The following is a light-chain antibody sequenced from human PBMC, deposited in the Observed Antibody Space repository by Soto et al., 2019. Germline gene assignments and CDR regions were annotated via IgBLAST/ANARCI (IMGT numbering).Light chain of an antibody. CDR3: QQYYTYPYT. CDR2: AAT. J-gene: IGKJ2*01. V-gene: IGKV1-16*01. CDR1: QGINFY. Sequence: DILMTQSPSSLSASLGERVTLTCRASQGINFYLAWYQQKPGQAPKPLIYAATNGETGVPSRFSGSGSGTDFTLTINDLEPEDFAAYFCQQYYTYPYTFGQGTKLEI.